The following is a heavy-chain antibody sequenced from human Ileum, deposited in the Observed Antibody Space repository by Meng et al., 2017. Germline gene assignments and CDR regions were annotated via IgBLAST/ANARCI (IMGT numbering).Heavy chain of an antibody. CDR3: ARLLLLGIIDY. D-gene: IGHD2/OR15-2a*01. J-gene: IGHJ4*02. V-gene: IGHV3-23*01. Sequence: EVQLLESGGNLEQPGGSLRLSCAASGLTFTTYAMSWVRQVPGKGLEWLSTISRDAGTTYYADSVKGRFTISRDNSDNTLYLQMSSLTAADTALYYCARLLLLGIIDYWGQGTLVTVSS. CDR1: GLTFTTYA. CDR2: ISRDAGTT.